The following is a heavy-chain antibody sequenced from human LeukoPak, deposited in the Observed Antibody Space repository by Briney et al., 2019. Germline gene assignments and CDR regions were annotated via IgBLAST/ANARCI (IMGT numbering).Heavy chain of an antibody. CDR2: INPSGGST. J-gene: IGHJ4*02. V-gene: IGHV1-46*01. D-gene: IGHD3-16*01. CDR3: ARASFSFYDYALDY. CDR1: GYTFTSYY. Sequence: ASVKVSCKASGYTFTSYYMHWVRQAPGPGLEWMGIINPSGGSTSYAQKFQGRVTMTRDTCTSTVYMELSSLRSEDTAVYYCARASFSFYDYALDYWGQGTLITVSS.